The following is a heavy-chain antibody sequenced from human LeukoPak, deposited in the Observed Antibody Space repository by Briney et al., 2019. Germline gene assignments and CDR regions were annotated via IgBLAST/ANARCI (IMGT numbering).Heavy chain of an antibody. CDR1: GFTFSIYV. D-gene: IGHD3-10*02. CDR2: ISGSGSST. J-gene: IGHJ6*04. V-gene: IGHV3-23*01. CDR3: AELGITMIGGV. Sequence: GGSLRLSCAASGFTFSIYVMSWVRQAPGKGLEWVSGISGSGSSTHYADSVKGRFTISRDNAKNSLYLQMNSLRAEDTAVYYCAELGITMIGGVWGKGTTVTISS.